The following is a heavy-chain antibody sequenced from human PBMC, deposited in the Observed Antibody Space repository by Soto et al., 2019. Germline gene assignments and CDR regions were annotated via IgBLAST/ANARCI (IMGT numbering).Heavy chain of an antibody. CDR1: GGTISRYY. Sequence: QVQLQESGPGLVKPSETLSLTCTVSGGTISRYYWSWIRQPPGKGLEWIGYMYNTGSTVYNPSFKSRVPISVDPSKIQFSLKLNSVAAADAAVYYCARDLWGYCGTDCYPLDVWGQGTTVTVSS. V-gene: IGHV4-59*01. J-gene: IGHJ6*02. D-gene: IGHD2-21*02. CDR3: ARDLWGYCGTDCYPLDV. CDR2: MYNTGST.